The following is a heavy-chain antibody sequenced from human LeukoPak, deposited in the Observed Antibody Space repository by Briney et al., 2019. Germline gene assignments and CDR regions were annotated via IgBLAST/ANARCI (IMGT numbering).Heavy chain of an antibody. CDR2: INHSGST. Sequence: SETLSLTCAVYGGSFSGYYWSWIRQRPGKGLEWIGEINHSGSTNYNPSLKSRVTISVDTSKNQFSLKLSSVTAADTAVYYCARGPPGSYGYYYGMDVWGKGTTVTVSS. J-gene: IGHJ6*04. D-gene: IGHD5-18*01. V-gene: IGHV4-34*01. CDR3: ARGPPGSYGYYYGMDV. CDR1: GGSFSGYY.